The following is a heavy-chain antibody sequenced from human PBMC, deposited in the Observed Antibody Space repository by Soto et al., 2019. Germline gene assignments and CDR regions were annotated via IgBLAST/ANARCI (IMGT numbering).Heavy chain of an antibody. CDR1: GYTFTGYY. CDR2: INPNSGGT. V-gene: IGHV1-2*04. Sequence: QVQLVQSGAEVTKPGASVKVSCKASGYTFTGYYMHWLRQAPGQGLEWMGWINPNSGGTNYAQKLQGWFTMTRHTSISTAYMELSMLTTDDTAVYYCARVSNDYGDQNFDYWGQGTLVNVSS. J-gene: IGHJ4*02. CDR3: ARVSNDYGDQNFDY. D-gene: IGHD4-17*01.